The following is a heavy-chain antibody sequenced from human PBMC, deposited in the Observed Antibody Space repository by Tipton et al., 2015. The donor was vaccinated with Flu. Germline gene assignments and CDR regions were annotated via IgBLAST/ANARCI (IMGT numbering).Heavy chain of an antibody. J-gene: IGHJ4*02. CDR1: GDSLTNGRY. CDR3: ARDRPYGDFSETLDY. Sequence: TLSLTCTASGDSLTNGRYWDWVRQPPGKGLEWIGNIHHRGSTYYSPSLKSRVTISMDTSKNQFSLTLISVTAADTAIYYCARDRPYGDFSETLDYWGQGMLVTISS. V-gene: IGHV4-38-2*02. CDR2: IHHRGST. D-gene: IGHD4-17*01.